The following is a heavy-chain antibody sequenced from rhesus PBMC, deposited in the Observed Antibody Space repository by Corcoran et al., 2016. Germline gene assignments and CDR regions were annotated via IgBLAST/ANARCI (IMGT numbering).Heavy chain of an antibody. CDR3: ARRGLEYYFDY. V-gene: IGHV2-1*01. J-gene: IGHJ4*01. Sequence: QVTLKESGAVLVKPTQTLPLTCTFSGFSLRTSGMGVGWIRQPSRKTLEWLAHIYWNDDKYYSTSLKSRLTISKDTSKNQVVLTMTNMDPVDTATYYCARRGLEYYFDYWGQGVLVTVSS. CDR1: GFSLRTSGMG. CDR2: IYWNDDK.